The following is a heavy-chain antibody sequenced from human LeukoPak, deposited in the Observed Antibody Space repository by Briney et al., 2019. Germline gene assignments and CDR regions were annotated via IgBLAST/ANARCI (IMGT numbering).Heavy chain of an antibody. CDR3: AGDPDSYGSHWYFDL. J-gene: IGHJ2*01. V-gene: IGHV1-24*01. CDR2: FDPEDGET. Sequence: ASVKVSCKVSGYSLTELSMHWVRQAPGKGLEWMGTFDPEDGETTYAQKFQGGVTMTEDTSTDTAYMELSSLRSEDTAVYYCAGDPDSYGSHWYFDLWGRGTLVTVSS. CDR1: GYSLTELS. D-gene: IGHD5-18*01.